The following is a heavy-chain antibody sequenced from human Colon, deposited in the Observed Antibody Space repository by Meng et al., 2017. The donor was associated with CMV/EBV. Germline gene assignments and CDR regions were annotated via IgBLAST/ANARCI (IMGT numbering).Heavy chain of an antibody. J-gene: IGHJ4*02. Sequence: SETLSLTCAVYGGSFSGYYWSWIRQPPGKGLEWVGEINHSGSTNYNPSLKSRVIISVDTYKNQFPLKQSSVTAADTAVYYCARGEGGYWGQGTLVTVSS. CDR2: INHSGST. CDR1: GGSFSGYY. D-gene: IGHD3-16*01. CDR3: ARGEGGY. V-gene: IGHV4-34*01.